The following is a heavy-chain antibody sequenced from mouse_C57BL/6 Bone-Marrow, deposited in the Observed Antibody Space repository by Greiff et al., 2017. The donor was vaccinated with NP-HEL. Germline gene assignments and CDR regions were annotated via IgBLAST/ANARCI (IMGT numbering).Heavy chain of an antibody. V-gene: IGHV1-55*01. CDR3: ATYCCCYAMDY. CDR1: GYTINGYW. J-gene: IGHJ4*01. CDR2: IYPGSGGT. Sequence: QVQLQQPGAELVKPGASVKLSCKASGYTINGYWMTWVKQRPGQGLEWIGRIYPGSGGTKYAAKFKGKATLTADTSSSTAYMPLSSLTSEDSAVYYCATYCCCYAMDYWGQGTSVTVSS.